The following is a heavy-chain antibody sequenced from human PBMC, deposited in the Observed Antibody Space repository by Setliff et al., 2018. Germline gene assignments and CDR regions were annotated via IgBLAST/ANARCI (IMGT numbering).Heavy chain of an antibody. Sequence: PGGSLRLSCAASEFSLSDFHMHWVRQAPGKGLEWVGRSKSKTAGGAIDYAAPVKGRFTISRDDSENALYLQMSSLKSEDTAVYYCTTDGGHHDSSGYYLNFNYWGQGTLVTVSS. V-gene: IGHV3-15*01. D-gene: IGHD3-22*01. CDR1: EFSLSDFH. CDR3: TTDGGHHDSSGYYLNFNY. CDR2: SKSKTAGGAI. J-gene: IGHJ4*02.